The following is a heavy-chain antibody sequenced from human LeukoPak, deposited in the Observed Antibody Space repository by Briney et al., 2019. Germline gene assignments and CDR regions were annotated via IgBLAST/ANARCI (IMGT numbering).Heavy chain of an antibody. CDR3: ARDPYDSSGYSDY. V-gene: IGHV3-21*01. CDR1: GFTFSSYS. D-gene: IGHD3-22*01. CDR2: ISSSSSYI. J-gene: IGHJ4*02. Sequence: GGSLRLSCAASGFTFSSYSMNWVRQAPGKGLEWVSYISSSSSYIYYADSVKGRFTISRDNAKNSLYLQMNSLRAEDTAVYYCARDPYDSSGYSDYWGQGTLVTVSS.